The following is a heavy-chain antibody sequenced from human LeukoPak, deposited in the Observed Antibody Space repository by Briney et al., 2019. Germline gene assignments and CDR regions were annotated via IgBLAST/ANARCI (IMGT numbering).Heavy chain of an antibody. CDR2: IYYSGST. J-gene: IGHJ5*02. V-gene: IGHV4-59*01. Sequence: SETLSLTCTVSGGSISSYYWSWIRQPPGKGLEWIGYIYYSGSTNYNPSLKSRVTISVDTSKNQFSLKLSSVTAADTAVYYCARLEGGWLTNWFDPWGQGTLVTVSS. CDR1: GGSISSYY. CDR3: ARLEGGWLTNWFDP. D-gene: IGHD5-24*01.